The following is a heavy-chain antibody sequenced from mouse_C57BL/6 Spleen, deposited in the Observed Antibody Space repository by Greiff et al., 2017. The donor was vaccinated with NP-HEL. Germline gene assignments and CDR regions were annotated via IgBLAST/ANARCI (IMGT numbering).Heavy chain of an antibody. J-gene: IGHJ4*01. CDR3: ARSKDLLWYLYYAMDY. CDR1: GYTFTDHT. Sequence: VQLQESDAELVKPGASVKISCKVSGYTFTDHTIHWMKQRPEQGLEWIGYIYPRDGSTKYNEKFKGKATLTADKSSSTAYMQLNSLTSEDSAVYFCARSKDLLWYLYYAMDYWGQGTSVTVSS. D-gene: IGHD2-1*01. V-gene: IGHV1-78*01. CDR2: IYPRDGST.